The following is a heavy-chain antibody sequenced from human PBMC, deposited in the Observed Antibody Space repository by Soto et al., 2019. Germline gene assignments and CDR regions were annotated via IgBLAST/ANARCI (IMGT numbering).Heavy chain of an antibody. D-gene: IGHD2-8*01. Sequence: QVQLVESGGGVVQPGESLRLSCAASEFTFSSCAMHCVRQAPGKGLEWVAVVSNDGSNKYYADSVKGRFTISRDNSKNTLNLQMNSLRAEDTAVYYCAKDQSTNSRSYHALDVWGQGTTVTVSS. CDR1: EFTFSSCA. V-gene: IGHV3-30*18. CDR2: VSNDGSNK. CDR3: AKDQSTNSRSYHALDV. J-gene: IGHJ6*02.